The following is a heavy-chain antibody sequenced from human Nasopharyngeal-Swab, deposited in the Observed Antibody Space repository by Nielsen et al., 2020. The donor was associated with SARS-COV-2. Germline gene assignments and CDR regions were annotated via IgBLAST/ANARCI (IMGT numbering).Heavy chain of an antibody. J-gene: IGHJ5*02. D-gene: IGHD2-15*01. CDR1: GGTFSSYA. Sequence: SVKVSCKASGGTFSSYAISWVRQAPGQGLEWMGRIIPILGIANYAQKFQGRVTITADKSTSTAYMELSSLRSEDTAVYYCAREGGTRDGFDPWAREPWSPSPQ. CDR2: IIPILGIA. CDR3: AREGGTRDGFDP. V-gene: IGHV1-69*04.